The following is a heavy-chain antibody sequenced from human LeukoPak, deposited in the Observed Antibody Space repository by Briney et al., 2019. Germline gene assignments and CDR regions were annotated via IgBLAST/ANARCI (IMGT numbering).Heavy chain of an antibody. CDR2: INPNSGGT. D-gene: IGHD3-22*01. J-gene: IGHJ4*02. CDR3: ARGYYYDSSGAPFDY. V-gene: IGHV1-2*02. Sequence: ASVKVSCKASGYTFTGYYIHWVRQAPGQGLEWVGWINPNSGGTNYAQKFQGRVTMTRDTSISTAYMELSRLRSDDTAVYYCARGYYYDSSGAPFDYWGQGTLVTVSS. CDR1: GYTFTGYY.